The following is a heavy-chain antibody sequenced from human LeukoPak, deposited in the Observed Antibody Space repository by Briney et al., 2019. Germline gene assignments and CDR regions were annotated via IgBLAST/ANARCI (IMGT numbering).Heavy chain of an antibody. CDR1: GYTFTSYG. CDR2: ISTYNGHT. CDR3: ARDGTYSDYDYYFDY. Sequence: ASVKVSCKASGYTFTSYGISWVRQAPGQGLEWMGWISTYNGHTNYAQKLQGRVTMTRDTSTTTGYMELSSLRSEDTAVYYCARDGTYSDYDYYFDYWGQGTLVTVSS. J-gene: IGHJ4*02. V-gene: IGHV1-18*01. D-gene: IGHD5-12*01.